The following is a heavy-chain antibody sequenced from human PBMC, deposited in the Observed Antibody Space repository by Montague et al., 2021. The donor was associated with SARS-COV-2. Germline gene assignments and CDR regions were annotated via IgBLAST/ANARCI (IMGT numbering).Heavy chain of an antibody. Sequence: SETLSLTCTVSGGSISNYYWSWIRQSPGKGLEWIAYMYYSGSTKYNPSLKSRATISADTSKNQFSLTLSSMTAADTAVYYCARAWGGTIVGVIGAYYGMDIWGQGTTVTVS. CDR2: MYYSGST. CDR1: GGSISNYY. J-gene: IGHJ6*02. D-gene: IGHD3-3*01. CDR3: ARAWGGTIVGVIGAYYGMDI. V-gene: IGHV4-59*12.